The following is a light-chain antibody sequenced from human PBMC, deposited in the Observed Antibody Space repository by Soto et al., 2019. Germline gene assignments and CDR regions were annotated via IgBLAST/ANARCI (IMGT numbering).Light chain of an antibody. V-gene: IGKV1-39*01. CDR2: SAS. CDR1: ETIIDY. CDR3: QQSFSAPRT. J-gene: IGKJ2*01. Sequence: DSQMSHSPSSLSASVGYSVTITCRASETIIDYLNWYQQQPGEAPKLLIFSASSLHSGVPSRFRGSGSGTHFTLTISSLQPEDFAAYFCQQSFSAPRTLGQGTKLQAK.